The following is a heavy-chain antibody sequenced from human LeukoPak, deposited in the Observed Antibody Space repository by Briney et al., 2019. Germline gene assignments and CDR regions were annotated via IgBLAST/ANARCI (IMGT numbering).Heavy chain of an antibody. Sequence: PSGALSLTCAVSGGSIGSNYWSWRRQPPGRGLEWIGYIYYSGTTNYNPSLKSRVTISVDTSKNQFSLKLTSVTAADTAVYYCAREDPQTTVPEGLDVWGQGTTVTVSS. J-gene: IGHJ6*02. CDR1: GGSIGSNY. CDR3: AREDPQTTVPEGLDV. D-gene: IGHD4-17*01. V-gene: IGHV4-59*01. CDR2: IYYSGTT.